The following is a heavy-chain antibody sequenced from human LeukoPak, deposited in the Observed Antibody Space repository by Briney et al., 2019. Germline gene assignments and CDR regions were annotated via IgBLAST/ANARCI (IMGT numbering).Heavy chain of an antibody. CDR2: ISGSGGST. D-gene: IGHD6-13*01. CDR3: AKLGSRWYYYGMDV. CDR1: GFTFSSYA. J-gene: IGHJ6*02. Sequence: GGSLRLSCAASGFTFSSYAMSWVRQAPGKGLEWVSAISGSGGSTHYADSVKGRFTISRDNSKNTLYLQMNSLRAEDTAVYYCAKLGSRWYYYGMDVWGQGTTVTVSS. V-gene: IGHV3-23*01.